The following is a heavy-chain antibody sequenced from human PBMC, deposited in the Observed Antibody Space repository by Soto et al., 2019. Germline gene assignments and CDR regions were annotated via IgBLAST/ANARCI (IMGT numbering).Heavy chain of an antibody. V-gene: IGHV1-18*01. CDR3: ARAGPRPYYSSGRDV. J-gene: IGHJ6*02. Sequence: QAQLEQSGAEVKKPGASVKVSCKSSGYTFSTSGISWVRQAPGQGLEWMGWISTYNGDANYAQRFQGRVTMTTDTYTSKTFLEMMSLRSDDTAVYYCARAGPRPYYSSGRDVWGQGTTVTVSS. CDR1: GYTFSTSG. CDR2: ISTYNGDA. D-gene: IGHD6-6*01.